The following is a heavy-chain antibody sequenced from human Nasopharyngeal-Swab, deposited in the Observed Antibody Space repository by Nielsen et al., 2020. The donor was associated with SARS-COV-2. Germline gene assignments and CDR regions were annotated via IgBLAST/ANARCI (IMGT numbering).Heavy chain of an antibody. V-gene: IGHV3-48*04. CDR1: GFVFSGYS. CDR2: ISGTSESI. CDR3: ARGGYYDSSGYFYFDY. J-gene: IGHJ4*02. D-gene: IGHD3-22*01. Sequence: GGSLRLSCAASGFVFSGYSMNWVRLAPGMGLEWVSYISGTSESIHYADSVKGRFTISRDNAQNSVYLQMNSLRAEDTAVYYCARGGYYDSSGYFYFDYWGQGTLVTVSS.